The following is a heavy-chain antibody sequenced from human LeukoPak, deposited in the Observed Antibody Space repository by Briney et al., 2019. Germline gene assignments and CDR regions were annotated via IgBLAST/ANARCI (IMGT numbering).Heavy chain of an antibody. J-gene: IGHJ3*02. CDR1: GVTFSTYA. D-gene: IGHD1-26*01. Sequence: VGSLRLSSAASGVTFSTYAMNWVRQAPGKGRGWGSVISFDGNTQYYADSVKGRFTMSRDNSKNTLYLQMNSLRAEDTAVYYCARDKTYSGSSLGAFDIWGQGTMVTVSS. V-gene: IGHV3-30-3*01. CDR3: ARDKTYSGSSLGAFDI. CDR2: ISFDGNTQ.